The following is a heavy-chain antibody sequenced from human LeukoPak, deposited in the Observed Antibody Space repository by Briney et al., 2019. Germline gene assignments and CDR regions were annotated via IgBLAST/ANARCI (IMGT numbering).Heavy chain of an antibody. CDR2: IIPIFGTA. V-gene: IGHV1-69*13. CDR3: ARDFQEVVTSIGLYGLDY. J-gene: IGHJ4*02. D-gene: IGHD2-21*02. Sequence: SVRVSCKASGGTFSSYAISWVRQAPGQGLEWMGGIIPIFGTANYAQKFQGRVTITADESTSTAYMELSSLRSEDTAVYYCARDFQEVVTSIGLYGLDYWGQGTLVTVSS. CDR1: GGTFSSYA.